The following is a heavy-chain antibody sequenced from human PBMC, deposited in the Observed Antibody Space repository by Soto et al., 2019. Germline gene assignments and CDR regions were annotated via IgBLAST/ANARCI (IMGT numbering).Heavy chain of an antibody. J-gene: IGHJ4*02. CDR3: ARLPRTTTSGSGTDF. CDR1: GGSISGDY. CDR2: IYYSGRT. D-gene: IGHD3-10*01. V-gene: IGHV4-39*01. Sequence: SETLSLTCTVSGGSISGDYWGWIRQPPGKGLEWIATIYYSGRTFYNPSLESRVTINVDTSRDQFSLRLTSVTAADTAVYYCARLPRTTTSGSGTDFWGQGTLVTVS.